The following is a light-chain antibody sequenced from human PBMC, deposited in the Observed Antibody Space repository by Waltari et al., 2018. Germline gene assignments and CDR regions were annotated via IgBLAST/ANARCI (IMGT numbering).Light chain of an antibody. CDR1: ESILNPSNNKNF. CDR3: QQYYSNPRT. J-gene: IGKJ2*01. Sequence: DIVMTQSPDSLAVSLGERATIPCKSSESILNPSNNKNFLGWFQHKPGQPPKMLIYWASTRQSEVPARFSGSGSGTEFTLTISSVQAEDVAIYYCQQYYSNPRTFGQGTRLEIK. CDR2: WAS. V-gene: IGKV4-1*01.